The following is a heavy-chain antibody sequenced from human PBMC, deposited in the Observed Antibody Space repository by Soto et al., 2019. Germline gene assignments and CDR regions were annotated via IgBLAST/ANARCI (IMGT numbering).Heavy chain of an antibody. Sequence: GGSLRLSCAASGFSFRSYGMHWVRQAPGKGLEWVAVISYDGGNKFYADSVKGRFTISRDNSKNTLYLQMNSLTAEDTAIYYCVRGGGGGLFDPWGQGTMVTVSS. V-gene: IGHV3-30*03. CDR2: ISYDGGNK. J-gene: IGHJ5*02. CDR3: VRGGGGGLFDP. D-gene: IGHD2-15*01. CDR1: GFSFRSYG.